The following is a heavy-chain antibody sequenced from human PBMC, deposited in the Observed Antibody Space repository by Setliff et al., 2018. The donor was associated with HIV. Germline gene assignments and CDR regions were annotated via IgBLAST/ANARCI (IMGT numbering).Heavy chain of an antibody. V-gene: IGHV4-39*02. CDR1: GGSFTSRSYY. D-gene: IGHD3-16*01. CDR2: IFYSGIT. CDR3: AKDRGRGNWLDP. J-gene: IGHJ5*02. Sequence: SETLSLTCTVSGGSFTSRSYYWGWIRQPPGKGLEWIGSIFYSGITYYNPSLKSRVTISVDTSKNQFSLNLTSVTAADTAVYYCAKDRGRGNWLDPWGQGTLVTVSS.